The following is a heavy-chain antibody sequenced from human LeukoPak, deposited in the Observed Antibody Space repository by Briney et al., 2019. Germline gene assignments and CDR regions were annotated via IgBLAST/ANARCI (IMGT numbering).Heavy chain of an antibody. CDR2: IYHSGST. D-gene: IGHD3-10*01. CDR1: GYSISSGYY. J-gene: IGHJ4*02. CDR3: ASAPFGSGSYLYYFDY. Sequence: PSETLSLTCTVSGYSISSGYYWGWIRQPPGKGLEWIGSIYHSGSTYYNPSLKSRVTISVDTSKNQFSLKLSSVTAADTAVYYCASAPFGSGSYLYYFDYWGQGTLVTVSS. V-gene: IGHV4-38-2*02.